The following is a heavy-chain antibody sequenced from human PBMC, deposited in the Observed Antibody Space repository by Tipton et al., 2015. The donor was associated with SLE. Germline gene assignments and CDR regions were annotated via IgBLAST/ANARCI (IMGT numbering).Heavy chain of an antibody. J-gene: IGHJ6*02. CDR1: GGSIRSSSFY. Sequence: LRLSCSVSGGSIRSSSFYWGWIRQPPGKGLEWIGSMHHTGATYSSPSLKSRVTLSLDKSQNQFSLKLTSVTAADTAVYYCARQRLRLLSPLDAWGQGTTVTVS. CDR3: ARQRLRLLSPLDA. D-gene: IGHD3-10*01. CDR2: MHHTGAT. V-gene: IGHV4-39*01.